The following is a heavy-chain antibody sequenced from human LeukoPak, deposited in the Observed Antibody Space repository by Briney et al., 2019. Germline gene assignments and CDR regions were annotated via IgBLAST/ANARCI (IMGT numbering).Heavy chain of an antibody. J-gene: IGHJ4*02. CDR1: GGSISSHY. D-gene: IGHD3-22*01. CDR2: IYYSGST. V-gene: IGHV4-59*11. CDR3: ARKGARDSSGYYYDY. Sequence: SETLSLTCTVSGGSISSHYWSWIRQPPGKGLEWIGYIYYSGSTNYNPSLKSQVTISVDTSKNQFSLKLSSVTAADTAVYYCARKGARDSSGYYYDYWGQGTLVTVSS.